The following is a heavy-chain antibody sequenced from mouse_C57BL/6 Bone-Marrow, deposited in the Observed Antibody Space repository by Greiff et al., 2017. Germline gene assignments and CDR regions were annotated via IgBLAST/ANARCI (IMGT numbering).Heavy chain of an antibody. CDR1: GYTFTSYG. CDR2: ISPRSGNT. Sequence: QVQLQQSGAELARPGASVKLSCKASGYTFTSYGISWVKQRTGQGLEWIGEISPRSGNTSYTEKFKGKATLTADKSSSTAYMELRILTSEDSAVYFCARSGYYYGSSFFAYWCQGTLVTVSA. D-gene: IGHD1-1*01. CDR3: ARSGYYYGSSFFAY. V-gene: IGHV1-81*01. J-gene: IGHJ3*01.